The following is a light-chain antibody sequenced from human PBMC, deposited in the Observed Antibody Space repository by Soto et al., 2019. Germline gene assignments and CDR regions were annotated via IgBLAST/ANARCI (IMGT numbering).Light chain of an antibody. J-gene: IGLJ1*01. CDR2: KGT. CDR3: CSSAPESTYV. V-gene: IGLV2-23*01. CDR1: RDDVGAYNS. Sequence: QCLLAQPASVSGSRGQSITISSTATRDDVGAYNSVSWYQQLPHKAPQVILYKGTQRPSGVSSRFSGSTSGNAASRTIAGLQADDEADYFCCSSAPESTYVFGTGTKVTVL.